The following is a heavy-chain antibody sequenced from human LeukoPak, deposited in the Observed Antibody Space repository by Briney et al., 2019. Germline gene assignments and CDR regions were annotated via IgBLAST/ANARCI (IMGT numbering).Heavy chain of an antibody. CDR1: RYTFTCYD. J-gene: IGHJ4*02. CDR3: ARLSQAPDYYTLGGYYYLGY. Sequence: ASVKVSCKASRYTFTCYDINWVREAAGHGLEWMGWRNPNTGRTGCDQKCQGRLTLTRDTSINTAYMELTNLRSEDTAIYYCARLSQAPDYYTLGGYYYLGYWGQGTPVTASS. D-gene: IGHD3-10*01. CDR2: RNPNTGRT. V-gene: IGHV1-8*01.